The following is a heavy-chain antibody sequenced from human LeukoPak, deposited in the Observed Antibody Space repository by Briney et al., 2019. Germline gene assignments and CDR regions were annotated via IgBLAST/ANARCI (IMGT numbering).Heavy chain of an antibody. CDR3: ARTYCYDSSGCRPYGMDV. D-gene: IGHD3-22*01. Sequence: SETLSLTCAVYGGSFSGYYWSWIRQPPGKGLEWIGEINHSGSTNYNPSLKSRVTISVDTSKNQFSLKLSSVTAADTAVYYCARTYCYDSSGCRPYGMDVWGQGTTATVSS. CDR2: INHSGST. CDR1: GGSFSGYY. J-gene: IGHJ6*02. V-gene: IGHV4-34*01.